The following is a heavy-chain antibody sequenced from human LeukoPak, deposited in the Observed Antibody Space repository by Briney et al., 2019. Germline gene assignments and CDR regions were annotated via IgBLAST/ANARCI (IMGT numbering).Heavy chain of an antibody. V-gene: IGHV3-21*01. CDR2: ISSSSSYI. Sequence: PGGSLRLSCAASGFTFSSYSMNWVRQAPGKGLEWVSSISSSSSYIYYADSVKGRFTISRDNAKNSLYLQMNSLRAEDTAVYYCARDFSGYSPSDLWGQGTLVTVSS. CDR1: GFTFSSYS. J-gene: IGHJ4*02. CDR3: ARDFSGYSPSDL. D-gene: IGHD5-18*01.